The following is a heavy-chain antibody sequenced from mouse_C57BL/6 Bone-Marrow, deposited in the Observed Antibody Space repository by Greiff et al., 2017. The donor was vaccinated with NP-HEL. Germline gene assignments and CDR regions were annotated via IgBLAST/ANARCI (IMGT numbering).Heavy chain of an antibody. CDR2: INPNNGGT. CDR3: ATHTYISSITTVVATDAMDY. V-gene: IGHV1-26*01. D-gene: IGHD1-1*01. CDR1: GYTFTDYY. J-gene: IGHJ4*01. Sequence: EVQLQQSGPELVKPGASVKISCKASGYTFTDYYMNWVKQSHGKSLEWIGDINPNNGGTSYNQKFKGKATLTVDKSSSTAYMELRSLTSEDSAVYYCATHTYISSITTVVATDAMDYWGQGTSVTVSS.